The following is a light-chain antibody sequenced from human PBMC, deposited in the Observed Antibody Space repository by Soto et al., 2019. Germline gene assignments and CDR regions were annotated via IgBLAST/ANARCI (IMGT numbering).Light chain of an antibody. J-gene: IGKJ3*01. Sequence: EIVLTQSPATLSLSPGERATLSCRASQSVSSYLAWYQQKPGQAPRLLIYDASNRATGIPARFSGSGSGTAFTLTSSSLEPEDFAVYYCQQRSNWPPITFGPGTKVDIK. CDR1: QSVSSY. CDR2: DAS. CDR3: QQRSNWPPIT. V-gene: IGKV3-11*01.